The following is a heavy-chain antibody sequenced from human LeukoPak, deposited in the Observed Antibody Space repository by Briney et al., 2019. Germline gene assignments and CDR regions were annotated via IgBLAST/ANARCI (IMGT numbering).Heavy chain of an antibody. V-gene: IGHV1-8*01. D-gene: IGHD6-19*01. CDR1: GYTFTSYD. Sequence: ASVKVSCKASGYTFTSYDINWVRQATGQGLEWMGWMNPNSGNTGYAQKFQGRVTMTRNTSISTAYMELSSLRSEDTAVYYCARDKASVSVAVAGSPYFDYWGQGTLVTVSS. J-gene: IGHJ4*02. CDR3: ARDKASVSVAVAGSPYFDY. CDR2: MNPNSGNT.